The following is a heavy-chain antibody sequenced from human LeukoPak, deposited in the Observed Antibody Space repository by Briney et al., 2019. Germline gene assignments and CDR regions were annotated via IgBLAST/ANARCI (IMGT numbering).Heavy chain of an antibody. V-gene: IGHV3-23*01. D-gene: IGHD2-15*01. J-gene: IGHJ6*02. CDR2: VFGSGGST. CDR3: AKVSRGYCRGGTCYYFYGLDV. Sequence: PGGSLRLSCAASGFTFSNFAMSWVRQAPGKGLEWVSSVFGSGGSTYYTDSVEGRFTISRDNSKNTLYLQMNSLRAEDTAVYYCAKVSRGYCRGGTCYYFYGLDVWGQGTTVTVSS. CDR1: GFTFSNFA.